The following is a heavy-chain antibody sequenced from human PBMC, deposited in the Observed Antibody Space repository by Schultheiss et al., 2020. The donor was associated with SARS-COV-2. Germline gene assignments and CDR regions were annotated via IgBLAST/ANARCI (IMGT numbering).Heavy chain of an antibody. V-gene: IGHV3-7*01. CDR1: GFTFSSYW. Sequence: GGSLRLSCAASGFTFSSYWMSWVRQAPGKGLEWVANIKQDGSEKYYVDSVKGRFTISRDNAKNSLYLQMNSLRAEDTAVYYCAGGIGPSGDYSARWFDPWGQGTLVTVSS. J-gene: IGHJ5*02. CDR2: IKQDGSEK. D-gene: IGHD4-11*01. CDR3: AGGIGPSGDYSARWFDP.